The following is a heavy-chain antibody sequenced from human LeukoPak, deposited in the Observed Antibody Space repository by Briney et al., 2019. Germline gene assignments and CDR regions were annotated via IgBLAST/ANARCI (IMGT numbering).Heavy chain of an antibody. Sequence: QAGGSLRLSCAASGFTFSSYAMSWVRQAPGKGLEWVSAISGSGGSTYYADSVKGRFTISRDNSKNTLYLQMNSLRAEDTAVYYCAKVTMSLQDYIVVVPGSRIPTSWGQGTLVTVSS. V-gene: IGHV3-23*01. CDR3: AKVTMSLQDYIVVVPGSRIPTS. CDR2: ISGSGGST. J-gene: IGHJ4*02. CDR1: GFTFSSYA. D-gene: IGHD2-2*01.